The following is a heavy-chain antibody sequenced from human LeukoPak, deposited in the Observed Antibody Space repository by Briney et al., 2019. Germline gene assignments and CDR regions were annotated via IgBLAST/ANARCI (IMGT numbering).Heavy chain of an antibody. D-gene: IGHD4-17*01. Sequence: GRSLRLSCAVSGFTFDSYGMHWVRQAPGKGLEWVSSISGSGGSTQYAASVQGRFTISRDNSKNTLYLQMNSLRAEDTAVYYCAKDPNGDYIGTFDIWGQGTMVTVSS. V-gene: IGHV3-23*01. J-gene: IGHJ3*02. CDR3: AKDPNGDYIGTFDI. CDR1: GFTFDSYG. CDR2: ISGSGGST.